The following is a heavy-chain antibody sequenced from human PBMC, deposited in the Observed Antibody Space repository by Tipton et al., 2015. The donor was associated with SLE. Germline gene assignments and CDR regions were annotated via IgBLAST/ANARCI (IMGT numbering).Heavy chain of an antibody. Sequence: LRLSCTVSGGSISSHYWSWIRQPPGKGLEWIGYIYHSGSTYYNPSLKSRVTISVDRSKNQFSLKLSSVTAADTAVYYCARVRPRYYDSSGFLDYWGQGTLVTVSS. CDR3: ARVRPRYYDSSGFLDY. CDR2: IYHSGST. D-gene: IGHD3-22*01. CDR1: GGSISSHY. J-gene: IGHJ4*02. V-gene: IGHV4-30-2*01.